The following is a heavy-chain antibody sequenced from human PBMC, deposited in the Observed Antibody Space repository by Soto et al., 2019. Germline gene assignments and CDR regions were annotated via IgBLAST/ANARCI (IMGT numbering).Heavy chain of an antibody. V-gene: IGHV1-8*01. CDR1: GYTFTSYD. D-gene: IGHD4-17*01. J-gene: IGHJ3*02. CDR3: ARGGKDYGDYVGAFDI. Sequence: ASVKVSCKASGYTFTSYDINWVRQATGQGLEWMGWMNPNSGNTGYAQKFQGRVTMTRNTSISTAYMELSSLRSEDTAVYYCARGGKDYGDYVGAFDIWGQGTMVTVSS. CDR2: MNPNSGNT.